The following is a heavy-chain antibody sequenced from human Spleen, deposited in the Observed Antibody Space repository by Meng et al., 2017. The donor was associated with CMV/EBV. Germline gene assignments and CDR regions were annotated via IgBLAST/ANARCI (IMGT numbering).Heavy chain of an antibody. CDR2: ISAYNGNT. CDR1: GYTFTSYG. Sequence: GESLKISCKASGYTFTSYGISWVRQAPGQGLEWMGWISAYNGNTNYAQKLQGRVTMTTDTSTSTAYMELRSLRSDDTAVYYCARDRSLPAAADYWGQGTLVTVSS. D-gene: IGHD2-2*01. J-gene: IGHJ4*02. V-gene: IGHV1-18*01. CDR3: ARDRSLPAAADY.